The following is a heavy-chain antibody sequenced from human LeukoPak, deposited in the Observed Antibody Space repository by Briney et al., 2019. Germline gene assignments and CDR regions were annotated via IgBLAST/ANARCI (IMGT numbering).Heavy chain of an antibody. V-gene: IGHV3-23*01. CDR1: GFTFSSYA. D-gene: IGHD4-11*01. Sequence: GGSLRLSCAVDGFTFSSYAMIWVRQAPGKGMEWVAFISSSGDSTYYADSVKGRFTFSRDNSKNTLSLQMSSLGADDTAVYYCAKVGTIETTEELNWFDPWGQGTLVTVSS. CDR2: ISSSGDST. CDR3: AKVGTIETTEELNWFDP. J-gene: IGHJ5*02.